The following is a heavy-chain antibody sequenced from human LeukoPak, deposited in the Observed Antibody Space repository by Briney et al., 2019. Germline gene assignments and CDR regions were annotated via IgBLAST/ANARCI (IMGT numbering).Heavy chain of an antibody. Sequence: ASVKVSCXASGYTFTGYYMHWVRRAPGQGLEWMGRINPNSGGTNYAQKFQGRVTMTRDTSISTAYMELSRLRSDDTAVCYCARGRGTNGGDYWGQGTLVTVSS. CDR3: ARGRGTNGGDY. V-gene: IGHV1-2*06. CDR2: INPNSGGT. CDR1: GYTFTGYY. D-gene: IGHD2-8*01. J-gene: IGHJ4*02.